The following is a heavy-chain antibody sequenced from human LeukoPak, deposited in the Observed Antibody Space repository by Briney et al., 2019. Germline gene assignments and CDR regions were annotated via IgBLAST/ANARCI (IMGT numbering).Heavy chain of an antibody. Sequence: GGSLRLSCAASGFTLSRYAMSWVRQAPGKGLEWVSSISGDGLNTYYPDSVKGRLTISRDTSKNTLFLQLNSLRAEDTAVYYCAKENYDFWSGYYDEAAFDIWGQGTMVTVSS. D-gene: IGHD3-3*01. J-gene: IGHJ3*02. V-gene: IGHV3-23*01. CDR2: ISGDGLNT. CDR1: GFTLSRYA. CDR3: AKENYDFWSGYYDEAAFDI.